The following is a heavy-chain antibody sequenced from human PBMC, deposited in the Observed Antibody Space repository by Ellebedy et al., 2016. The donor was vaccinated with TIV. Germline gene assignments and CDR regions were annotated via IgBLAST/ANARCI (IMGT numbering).Heavy chain of an antibody. CDR2: ISAYNGDT. CDR1: GYTFSSYG. Sequence: ASVKVSCKASGYTFSSYGISWVRQAPGQGLEWMGWISAYNGDTNYAQKFQGRVTMTTDTFASTAYLDLRSLRSDDTAVYYCARGFYEKFDPWGQGTLVTVSS. D-gene: IGHD2/OR15-2a*01. CDR3: ARGFYEKFDP. J-gene: IGHJ5*02. V-gene: IGHV1-18*04.